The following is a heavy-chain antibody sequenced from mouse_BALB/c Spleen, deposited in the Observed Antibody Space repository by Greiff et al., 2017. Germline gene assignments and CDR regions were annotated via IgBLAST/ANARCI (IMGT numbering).Heavy chain of an antibody. CDR2: IDPENGDT. D-gene: IGHD1-1*01. J-gene: IGHJ4*01. Sequence: EVQLVESGAELVRSGASVKLSCTASGFNIKDYYMHWVKQRPEQGLEWIGWIDPENGDTEYAPKFQGKATMTADTSSNTAYLQLSSLTSEDTAVYYCNARVTTVVDSSYYAMDYWGQGTSVTVSS. V-gene: IGHV14-4*02. CDR3: NARVTTVVDSSYYAMDY. CDR1: GFNIKDYY.